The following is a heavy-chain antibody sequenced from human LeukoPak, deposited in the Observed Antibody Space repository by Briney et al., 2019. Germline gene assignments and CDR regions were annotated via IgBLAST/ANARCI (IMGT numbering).Heavy chain of an antibody. V-gene: IGHV1-69*01. CDR3: ARRSYDYGDYDFDY. CDR1: GGTFSSYA. J-gene: IGHJ4*02. Sequence: GSSVKVSCTASGGTFSSYAISWVRQAPGQGLEWMGGIIPIFGTANYAQKFQGRVTITADESTSTAYMELSSLRSEDTAVYYCARRSYDYGDYDFDYWGQGTLVTVSS. D-gene: IGHD4-17*01. CDR2: IIPIFGTA.